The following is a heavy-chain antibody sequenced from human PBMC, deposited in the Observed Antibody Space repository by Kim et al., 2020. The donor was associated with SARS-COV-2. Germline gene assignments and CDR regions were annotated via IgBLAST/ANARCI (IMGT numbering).Heavy chain of an antibody. CDR2: GET. CDR3: ATAAGEVTD. Sequence: GETIYAQKCQGRVTMTQDTSTDTAYLELSSLRSEDTAVYYCATAAGEVTDWGQGTLVTVSS. J-gene: IGHJ4*02. D-gene: IGHD3-16*01. V-gene: IGHV1-24*01.